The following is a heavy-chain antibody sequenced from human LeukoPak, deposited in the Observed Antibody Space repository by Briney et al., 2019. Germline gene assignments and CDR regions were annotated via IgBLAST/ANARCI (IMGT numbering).Heavy chain of an antibody. Sequence: GASVKVSCKASGGTLISYAISWVRQAPGQGLEWMGGIIPIFGTANYAQKFQGRVTITADESTSTAYMELSSLRSEDTAVYYCARRRGTVAGTWDYWGQGTLVTVSS. J-gene: IGHJ4*02. V-gene: IGHV1-69*13. CDR1: GGTLISYA. CDR3: ARRRGTVAGTWDY. D-gene: IGHD6-19*01. CDR2: IIPIFGTA.